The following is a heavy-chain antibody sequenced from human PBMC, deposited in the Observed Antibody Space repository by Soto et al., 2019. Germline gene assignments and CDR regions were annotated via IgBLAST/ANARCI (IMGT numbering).Heavy chain of an antibody. V-gene: IGHV4-59*08. CDR1: GGSISSYY. J-gene: IGHJ4*02. D-gene: IGHD2-2*01. CDR3: VMATSAPYYFDD. CDR2: IYYSGST. Sequence: PSETLSLTCTVSGGSISSYYWSWIRQPPGKGLEWVGYIYYSGSTNYNPSLKSRVTISVDTSKNQFSLKLSSVTAADTAVYYCVMATSAPYYFDDWGQGTLVTVSS.